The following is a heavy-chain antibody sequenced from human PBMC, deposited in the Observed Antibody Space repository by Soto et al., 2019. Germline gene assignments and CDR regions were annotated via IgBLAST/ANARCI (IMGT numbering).Heavy chain of an antibody. J-gene: IGHJ6*02. D-gene: IGHD3-3*01. V-gene: IGHV4-34*01. Sequence: SETLSLTCAVYGGSFSGYYWSWIRQPPGKGLEWIGEINHSGSTNYNPSLKSRVTISVDTSKNQFSLKLCSVTAADTAVYYCARGLRFLEWFYGMDVWGQGTTVTVSS. CDR1: GGSFSGYY. CDR3: ARGLRFLEWFYGMDV. CDR2: INHSGST.